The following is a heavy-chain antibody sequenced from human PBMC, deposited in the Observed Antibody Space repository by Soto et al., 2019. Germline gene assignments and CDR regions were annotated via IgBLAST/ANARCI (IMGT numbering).Heavy chain of an antibody. J-gene: IGHJ3*02. CDR3: ARFSASSGSYIQEAFDT. CDR2: ISYDGSNK. D-gene: IGHD1-26*01. CDR1: GCTLSSYR. Sequence: PXVTLILCFAPSGCTLSSYRMHWVREAPGSGLEWVAVISYDGSNKYYADSVKGRFTITRDNSKKTLYLQMNSLRAEDTAVYYCARFSASSGSYIQEAFDTWGQGTMVTVSS. V-gene: IGHV3-30*03.